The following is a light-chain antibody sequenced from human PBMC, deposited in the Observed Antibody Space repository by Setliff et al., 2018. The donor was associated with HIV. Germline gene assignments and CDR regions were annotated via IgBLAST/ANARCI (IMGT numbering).Light chain of an antibody. CDR3: SSKAGSNNYV. Sequence: QSALTQPPSASGSLGQSVTISCTGTSSDVGGYNYVSWYQQHPDKAPKVMIYEVNQRPSGVPDRFSGSKSGNTASLTVSGLQAEDEADYYCSSKAGSNNYVFGTGTKVTVL. CDR1: SSDVGGYNY. J-gene: IGLJ1*01. V-gene: IGLV2-8*01. CDR2: EVN.